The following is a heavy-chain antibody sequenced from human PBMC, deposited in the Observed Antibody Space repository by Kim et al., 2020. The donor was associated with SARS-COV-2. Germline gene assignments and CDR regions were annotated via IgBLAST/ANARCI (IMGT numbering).Heavy chain of an antibody. D-gene: IGHD3-10*01. Sequence: SETLSLTCTVSGGSISSGGYYWSWIRQHPGKGLEWIGYIYYSGSTYYNPSLKSRVTISVDTSKNQFSLKLSSVTAADTAVYYCARGQYYYGSGYFDYWGQGTLVTVSS. V-gene: IGHV4-31*03. CDR3: ARGQYYYGSGYFDY. CDR2: IYYSGST. CDR1: GGSISSGGYY. J-gene: IGHJ4*02.